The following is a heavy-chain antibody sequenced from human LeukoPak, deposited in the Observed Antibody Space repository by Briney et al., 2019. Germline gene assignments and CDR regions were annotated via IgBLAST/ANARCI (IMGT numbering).Heavy chain of an antibody. CDR2: VYYSGST. CDR3: AREVVVVPAANWFDP. J-gene: IGHJ5*02. D-gene: IGHD2-2*01. Sequence: SETLSLTCTVSGYSISSGYYWGWIRQPPGKGLEWIGYVYYSGSTNYNPSLKSRVTISVDTSKNQFSLKLSSVTAADTAVYYCAREVVVVPAANWFDPWGQGTLVTVSS. CDR1: GYSISSGYY. V-gene: IGHV4-38-2*02.